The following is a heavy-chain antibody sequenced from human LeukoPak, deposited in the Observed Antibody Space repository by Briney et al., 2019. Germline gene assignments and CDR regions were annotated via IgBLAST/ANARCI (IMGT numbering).Heavy chain of an antibody. CDR3: AKAAVSSSSYYFDS. CDR1: GFTFTTYG. J-gene: IGHJ4*02. Sequence: GGSLRLSCGASGFTFTTYGMSWVRQAPGKGLEWVSAISGSGGSAYYADSVKGRFTISRDNSKNTLYLQMNSLRAEDTAVYYCAKAAVSSSSYYFDSWGQGTLVTVSS. D-gene: IGHD6-13*01. CDR2: ISGSGGSA. V-gene: IGHV3-23*01.